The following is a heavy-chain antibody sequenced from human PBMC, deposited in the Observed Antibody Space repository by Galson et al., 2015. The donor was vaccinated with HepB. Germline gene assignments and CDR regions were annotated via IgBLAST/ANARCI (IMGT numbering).Heavy chain of an antibody. J-gene: IGHJ6*03. V-gene: IGHV1-18*01. CDR3: AREMVAATLPYYYYYMDV. Sequence: SVKVSCKASGYTFTSYGISWVRQAPGQGLEWMGWISAYNGNTNYAQKLQGRVTMTTDTSTSTAYMELRSLRSDDTAVYYCAREMVAATLPYYYYYMDVWGKGTTVTVSS. D-gene: IGHD2-15*01. CDR1: GYTFTSYG. CDR2: ISAYNGNT.